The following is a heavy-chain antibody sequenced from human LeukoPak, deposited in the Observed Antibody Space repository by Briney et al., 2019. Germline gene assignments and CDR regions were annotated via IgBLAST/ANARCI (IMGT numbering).Heavy chain of an antibody. D-gene: IGHD3-22*01. V-gene: IGHV1-2*02. J-gene: IGHJ4*02. CDR1: GYTFTGYY. CDR2: INLNNGGT. Sequence: GASVKVSCKASGYTFTGYYMHWVRQAPGQGLEWMGWINLNNGGTNYAQKFQGRVTMTRDTSISTAYMELSRLRSDDTAVYYCARGDSSPYYYFDYWGQGTLVTVSS. CDR3: ARGDSSPYYYFDY.